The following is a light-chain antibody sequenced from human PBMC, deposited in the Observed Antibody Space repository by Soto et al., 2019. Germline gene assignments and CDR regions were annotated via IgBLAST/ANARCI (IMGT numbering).Light chain of an antibody. CDR2: GAS. CDR3: QQFSSYPLT. V-gene: IGKV3-15*01. Sequence: EIVMTQSPATLSVSPGERATLSCRASQNVGNDLAWYQQKPGQAPRLLIHGASTRATGIPTRFSGSGSGTEFTLTISSLQSEDFAVYYCQQFSSYPLTFGGGTKVDIK. CDR1: QNVGND. J-gene: IGKJ4*01.